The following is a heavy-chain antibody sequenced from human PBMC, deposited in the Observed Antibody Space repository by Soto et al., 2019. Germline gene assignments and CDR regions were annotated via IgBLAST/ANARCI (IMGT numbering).Heavy chain of an antibody. Sequence: QVQLVQSGAEVKKPGASVKVSCKASGYTFTSYAMHWVRQAPGQRLEWMGWINAGNGNTKYSQKFQGRVTITRDTSASTAYMELSSLRSEDTAVYYCARDPLPAAIQYYFDYWGQGTLVTVSS. V-gene: IGHV1-3*01. CDR3: ARDPLPAAIQYYFDY. J-gene: IGHJ4*02. CDR2: INAGNGNT. D-gene: IGHD2-2*01. CDR1: GYTFTSYA.